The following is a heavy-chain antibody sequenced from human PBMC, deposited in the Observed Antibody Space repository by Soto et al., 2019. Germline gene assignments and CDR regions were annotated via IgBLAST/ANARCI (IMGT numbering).Heavy chain of an antibody. CDR1: GGSVSSSHW. J-gene: IGHJ4*02. D-gene: IGHD3-22*01. Sequence: PSETLSLTCAVSGGSVSSSHWWTWVRQLPGKGLEWIGETYHRGSANYNPSLKSRVTISVDKSKNQFSLKLSPVTAADTAVYFCATNYDSSGYAFDDWGQGTLVTVSS. V-gene: IGHV4-4*02. CDR2: TYHRGSA. CDR3: ATNYDSSGYAFDD.